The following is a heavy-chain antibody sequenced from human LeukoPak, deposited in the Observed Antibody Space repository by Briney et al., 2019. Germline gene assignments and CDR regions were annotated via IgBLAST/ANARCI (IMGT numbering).Heavy chain of an antibody. J-gene: IGHJ6*02. V-gene: IGHV3-23*01. Sequence: GGSLRLSCAASGFTFSSYAMNWVRKAPGKGLEWVSAISGGGLSTYYADSVNGRSTISRDNSKNTLYLQMNSLRAEDTAVYYCAKAATYYDISTDLYYYYGMDVWGQGTTVTVSS. CDR1: GFTFSSYA. D-gene: IGHD3-9*01. CDR2: ISGGGLST. CDR3: AKAATYYDISTDLYYYYGMDV.